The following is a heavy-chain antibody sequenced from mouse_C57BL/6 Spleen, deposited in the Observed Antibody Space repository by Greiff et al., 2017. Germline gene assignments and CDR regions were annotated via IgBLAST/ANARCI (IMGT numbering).Heavy chain of an antibody. Sequence: HVLLQQPGAELVMPGASVKLSCKASGYTFTSYWMHWVQQRPGQGLEWIGEIDPSDSYTNYIQKFKGQSTLTVDKASSTAYMQLSSLTSEDSAVXYCARTIYYGSSYGYFDVWGTGTTVTVSS. CDR3: ARTIYYGSSYGYFDV. D-gene: IGHD1-1*01. J-gene: IGHJ1*03. CDR2: IDPSDSYT. V-gene: IGHV1-69*01. CDR1: GYTFTSYW.